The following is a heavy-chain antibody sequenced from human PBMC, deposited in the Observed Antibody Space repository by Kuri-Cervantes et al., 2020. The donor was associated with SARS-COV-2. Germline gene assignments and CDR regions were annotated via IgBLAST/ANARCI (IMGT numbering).Heavy chain of an antibody. Sequence: ALVKVSCKASGYTFTSYGISWVRQAPGQGLEWMGWISAYNGNTNYAQKLQGRVTMTTDTSTSTAYMELSRLRSDDTAVYYCARVPYYYDSSGYYYEELDYWGQGTLVTVSS. CDR2: ISAYNGNT. CDR3: ARVPYYYDSSGYYYEELDY. J-gene: IGHJ4*02. V-gene: IGHV1-18*01. D-gene: IGHD3-22*01. CDR1: GYTFTSYG.